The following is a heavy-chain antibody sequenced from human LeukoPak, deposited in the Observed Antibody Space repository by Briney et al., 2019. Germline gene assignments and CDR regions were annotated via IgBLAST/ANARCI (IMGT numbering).Heavy chain of an antibody. CDR1: GFTFSSYS. CDR2: MSGYSAYI. J-gene: IGHJ4*02. V-gene: IGHV3-21*04. Sequence: GGSLRLSCAASGFTFSSYSVHWVRQAPGKGLEWVSSMSGYSAYIYYADSVKGRFTISRDNSKNTLYLQMNSLRAEDTAVYYCAKDGREWPRSLDYWGQGTLVTVSS. D-gene: IGHD5-12*01. CDR3: AKDGREWPRSLDY.